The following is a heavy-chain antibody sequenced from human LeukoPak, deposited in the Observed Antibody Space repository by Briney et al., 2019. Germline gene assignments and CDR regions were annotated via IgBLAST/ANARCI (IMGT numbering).Heavy chain of an antibody. V-gene: IGHV3-21*01. CDR1: GFTFSSYS. J-gene: IGHJ4*02. CDR3: ARDGGYSYGLADY. CDR2: ISSSSSYI. Sequence: GGSLRLSCAASGFTFSSYSMNWVRQAPGKGLEWVSSISSSSSYIYYADSVKGRLTISRDNAKNSLYLQMNSLRAEDTAVYYCARDGGYSYGLADYWGQGTLVTVSS. D-gene: IGHD5-18*01.